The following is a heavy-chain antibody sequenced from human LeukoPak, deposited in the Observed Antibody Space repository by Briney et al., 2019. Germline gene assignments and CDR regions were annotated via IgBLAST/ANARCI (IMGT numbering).Heavy chain of an antibody. D-gene: IGHD3-10*01. V-gene: IGHV5-51*01. Sequence: PGESLKISCKGSGYSFTSYWIGWVRQMPGKGLEWMGIIYPGDSDTRYSPSFQGQVTTSADKSISTAYLQWSSLKASDTAMYYCARYSWTMVRGVITPLGFDYWGQGTLVTVSS. CDR2: IYPGDSDT. CDR1: GYSFTSYW. J-gene: IGHJ4*02. CDR3: ARYSWTMVRGVITPLGFDY.